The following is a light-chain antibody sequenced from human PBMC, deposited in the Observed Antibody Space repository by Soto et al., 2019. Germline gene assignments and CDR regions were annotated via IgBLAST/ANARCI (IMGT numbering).Light chain of an antibody. CDR2: GAS. CDR3: LQDYNFPQT. CDR1: QDIRND. J-gene: IGKJ1*01. V-gene: IGKV1-6*01. Sequence: SQVAHSPPSLSASVEDTVTITCRASQDIRNDLGWYQQKLGRAPKLLIYGASNLQSGVPSRFSGSVSGTDFTLTISSLQPEDFATYYCLQDYNFPQTFGQGTKVDIK.